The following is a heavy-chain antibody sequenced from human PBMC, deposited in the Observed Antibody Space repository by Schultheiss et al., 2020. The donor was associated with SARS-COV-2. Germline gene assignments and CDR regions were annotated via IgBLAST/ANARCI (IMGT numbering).Heavy chain of an antibody. CDR3: ARVCSSWTYYYYYYMDV. D-gene: IGHD6-13*01. J-gene: IGHJ6*03. CDR2: IYYSGST. V-gene: IGHV4-39*07. CDR1: GGSVSSGSYY. Sequence: SETLSLTCTVSGGSVSSGSYYWSWIRQPPGKGLEWIGSIYYSGSTYYNPSLKSRVTISVDTSKNQFSLKLSSVTAADTAVYYCARVCSSWTYYYYYYMDVWGKGTTVTVSS.